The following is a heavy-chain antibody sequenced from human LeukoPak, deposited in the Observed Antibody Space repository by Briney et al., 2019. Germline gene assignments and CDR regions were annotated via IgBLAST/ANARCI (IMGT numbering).Heavy chain of an antibody. J-gene: IGHJ4*02. Sequence: GASVKVSCKASGYTFTSYYMHWVRQAPGQGLEWMGIINPSGGSTSYAQKFQGRVTMTRDTSTSTVYMELSSLRSEDTAVYYCARWALVVSGYESPLDYWGQGTLVTVSS. CDR1: GYTFTSYY. D-gene: IGHD5-12*01. CDR2: INPSGGST. V-gene: IGHV1-46*01. CDR3: ARWALVVSGYESPLDY.